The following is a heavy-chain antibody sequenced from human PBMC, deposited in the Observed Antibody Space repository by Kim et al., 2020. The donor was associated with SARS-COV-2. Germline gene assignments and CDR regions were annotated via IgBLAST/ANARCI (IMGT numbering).Heavy chain of an antibody. CDR3: ARGQRITIFGWVREMDV. CDR1: GGSISSYY. J-gene: IGHJ6*01. Sequence: SETLSLTCTVSGGSISSYYWSWIRQPPGKGLEWIGYIYYSGSTNYNPSLKSRVTISVDTSKNQFSLKLSSVTAADTAVYYGARGQRITIFGWVREMDVWG. CDR2: IYYSGST. V-gene: IGHV4-59*13. D-gene: IGHD3-3*01.